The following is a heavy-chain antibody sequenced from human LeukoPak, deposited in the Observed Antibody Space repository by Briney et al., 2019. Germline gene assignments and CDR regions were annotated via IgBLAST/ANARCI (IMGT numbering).Heavy chain of an antibody. CDR3: ARDFDTNYYHSSGDDFDY. CDR1: GFIFSDKW. V-gene: IGHV3-74*03. J-gene: IGHJ4*02. CDR2: ISPDATTI. Sequence: GGSLRLSCAASGFIFSDKWMDWVRQAPGKGLVWVSRISPDATTITYADSVKGRFTISRDNAKNTVYLQMNSLRVEDTAVYYCARDFDTNYYHSSGDDFDYWGQGTLVTVSS. D-gene: IGHD3-22*01.